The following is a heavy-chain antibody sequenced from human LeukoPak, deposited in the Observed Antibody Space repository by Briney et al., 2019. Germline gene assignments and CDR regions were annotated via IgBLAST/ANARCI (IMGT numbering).Heavy chain of an antibody. CDR2: IYTSGST. Sequence: SETLSLTCTVSGGSISSYYWSWLRQPPGKGLEWIGYIYTSGSTNYNPSLKSRVTISVDTSKNQFSLKLSSVTAADTAVYYCARSWSYYYYYYMDVWGKGTTVTVSS. V-gene: IGHV4-4*09. CDR1: GGSISSYY. CDR3: ARSWSYYYYYYMDV. D-gene: IGHD2-8*02. J-gene: IGHJ6*03.